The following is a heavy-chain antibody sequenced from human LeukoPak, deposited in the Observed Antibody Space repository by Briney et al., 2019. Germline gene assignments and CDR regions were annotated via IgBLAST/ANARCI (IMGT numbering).Heavy chain of an antibody. Sequence: GGSLRLSCAASGFTFSSYGIHWVRQAPGKGLEWVAVIWYDGSNKYYTDSVEGRFTISRDNSKNTLYLQMNSLRAEDTAVYYCAKDVAANWKEGLDYWGQGTLVTVSS. D-gene: IGHD1-1*01. J-gene: IGHJ4*02. CDR1: GFTFSSYG. V-gene: IGHV3-33*06. CDR2: IWYDGSNK. CDR3: AKDVAANWKEGLDY.